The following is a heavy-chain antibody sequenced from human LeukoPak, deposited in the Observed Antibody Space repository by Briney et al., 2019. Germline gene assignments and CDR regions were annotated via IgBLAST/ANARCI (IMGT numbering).Heavy chain of an antibody. CDR3: ARAIGVVHFDY. CDR2: IYYTGST. J-gene: IGHJ4*02. V-gene: IGHV4-59*01. Sequence: PSETLSLTCTVSGGSISSYYWSWIRQPPGRGLEWIGFIYYTGSTNYNPSLKSRVTISVDMSKNQFSLKLSSVTAADTAVYYCARAIGVVHFDYWGQGTLVTVSS. D-gene: IGHD2-15*01. CDR1: GGSISSYY.